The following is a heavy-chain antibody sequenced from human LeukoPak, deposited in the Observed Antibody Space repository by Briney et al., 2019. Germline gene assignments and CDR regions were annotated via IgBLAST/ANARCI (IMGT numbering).Heavy chain of an antibody. CDR1: GFTFSSYA. Sequence: GGYLRLSCAASGFTFSSYAMSWVRQAPGKGLEWVSAISGSGGSTYYADSVKGRFTISRDNSKNTLYLQMDSLRAEDTAVYYCAKEVTIPAAGRKDYYYYGLDVWGQGTTVTVSS. D-gene: IGHD6-13*01. CDR2: ISGSGGST. J-gene: IGHJ6*02. CDR3: AKEVTIPAAGRKDYYYYGLDV. V-gene: IGHV3-23*01.